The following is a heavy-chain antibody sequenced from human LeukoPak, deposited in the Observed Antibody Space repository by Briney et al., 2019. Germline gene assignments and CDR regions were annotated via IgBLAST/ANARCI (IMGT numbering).Heavy chain of an antibody. CDR3: ARDGEWELLFDD. J-gene: IGHJ5*02. CDR1: GFTFSRYE. D-gene: IGHD1-26*01. CDR2: ISSSGSTI. Sequence: GGSLSLSCAASGFTFSRYEMNWVRQAPGKGLEWVSYISSSGSTIYYADSVKGRFTIYRDNGKNSLYLQMNSLRAEDTAVYYCARDGEWELLFDDWGEGTLVTVSS. V-gene: IGHV3-48*03.